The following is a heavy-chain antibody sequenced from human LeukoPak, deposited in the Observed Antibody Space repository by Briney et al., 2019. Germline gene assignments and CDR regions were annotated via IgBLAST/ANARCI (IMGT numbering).Heavy chain of an antibody. Sequence: GGSLRLSCAVSGFTFNFYAMHWVRQIPGKGPEWISSISGSRDFIYYADSVKGRFTISRDNAKNSLYLDMNSLRVEDTAVYFCARALVGAAFDTWGQGALVTVSS. J-gene: IGHJ4*02. D-gene: IGHD1-26*01. V-gene: IGHV3-21*06. CDR3: ARALVGAAFDT. CDR2: ISGSRDFI. CDR1: GFTFNFYA.